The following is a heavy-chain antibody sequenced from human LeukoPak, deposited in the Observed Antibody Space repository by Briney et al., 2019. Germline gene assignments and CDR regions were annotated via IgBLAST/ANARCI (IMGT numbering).Heavy chain of an antibody. D-gene: IGHD4-17*01. CDR1: GLTFSSYA. CDR2: ISGSGSNT. CDR3: AKGTLRTTVTTAFDY. J-gene: IGHJ4*02. V-gene: IGHV3-23*01. Sequence: PGGSLRLSCAASGLTFSSYAMSWVRQAPGKGLEWVSGISGSGSNTYYADSVKGRFTISRDNSKNTLYLQMNSLRGEDTAVYYCAKGTLRTTVTTAFDYWGQGTLVTVSS.